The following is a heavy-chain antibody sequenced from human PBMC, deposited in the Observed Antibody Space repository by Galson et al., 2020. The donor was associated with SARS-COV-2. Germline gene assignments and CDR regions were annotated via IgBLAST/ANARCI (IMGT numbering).Heavy chain of an antibody. Sequence: ASPKVSRKASGNIITTSAMHCVRHAPGQRLESRGWINAGTRNTKYSQKFQGRVTITRVTSASTAYMELSSLRSKGTAVYYCARSGIVGAYYYYYYMYVWCKETTVTVSS. D-gene: IGHD1-26*01. V-gene: IGHV1-3*01. J-gene: IGHJ6*03. CDR1: GNIITTSA. CDR3: ARSGIVGAYYYYYYMYV. CDR2: INAGTRNT.